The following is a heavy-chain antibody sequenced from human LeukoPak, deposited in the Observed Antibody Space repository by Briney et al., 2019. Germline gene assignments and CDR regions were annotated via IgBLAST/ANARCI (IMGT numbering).Heavy chain of an antibody. D-gene: IGHD4-11*01. CDR3: VSVTTVGYPLRY. CDR1: GGSISSSSYY. CDR2: IYYSGST. J-gene: IGHJ4*02. V-gene: IGHV4-39*01. Sequence: SETLSLTCTVSGGSISSSSYYWGWIRQPPGKGLEWIGSIYYSGSTCYNPSLKSRVTISVDTSKNQFSLKLSSVTAADTAVYYCVSVTTVGYPLRYWGQGTLVTVSS.